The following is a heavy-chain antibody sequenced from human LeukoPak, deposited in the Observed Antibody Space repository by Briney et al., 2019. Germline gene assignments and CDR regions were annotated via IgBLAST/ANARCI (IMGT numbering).Heavy chain of an antibody. J-gene: IGHJ4*02. Sequence: SETLSLTCAVYGGSFSGYYWSWIRQPPGKGLEWIGEINHSGSTNYNPSLKSRVTISVDTSKNQFSLKLSSVTAADTAVYYCAREWRFLEWLSAGRYFDYWGQGTPVTVSS. V-gene: IGHV4-34*01. CDR2: INHSGST. CDR1: GGSFSGYY. D-gene: IGHD3-3*01. CDR3: AREWRFLEWLSAGRYFDY.